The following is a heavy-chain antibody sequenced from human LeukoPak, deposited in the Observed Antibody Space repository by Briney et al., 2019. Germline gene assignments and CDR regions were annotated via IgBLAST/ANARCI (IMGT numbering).Heavy chain of an antibody. CDR3: AGDSNCGGDCYWYDAFDI. CDR1: GFTLSTYS. CDR2: ISSSSSYI. D-gene: IGHD2-21*01. V-gene: IGHV3-21*01. J-gene: IGHJ3*02. Sequence: GGSLRLSCAASGFTLSTYSMNWVRQAPGKGLEWVSSISSSSSYIYYADSMKGRFTISRDNTKNSLYLQMNSLRAEDTAVYYCAGDSNCGGDCYWYDAFDIWGQGTMVTVSS.